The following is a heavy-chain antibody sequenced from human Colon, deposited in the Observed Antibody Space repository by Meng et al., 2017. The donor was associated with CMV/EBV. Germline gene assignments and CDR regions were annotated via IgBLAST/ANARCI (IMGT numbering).Heavy chain of an antibody. Sequence: QGQLVQAGAEVKKLGASVKVSCKPSEYTFTGYYMHWVRQAPGQGLEWMGWINPNSGGTNYAQKFQGRVTMTRDTSITTAYMELSRLRSDDTAVYYCARDWYPGDRRGSFDYWGQGTLVTVSS. CDR1: EYTFTGYY. D-gene: IGHD3-22*01. V-gene: IGHV1-2*02. CDR2: INPNSGGT. CDR3: ARDWYPGDRRGSFDY. J-gene: IGHJ4*02.